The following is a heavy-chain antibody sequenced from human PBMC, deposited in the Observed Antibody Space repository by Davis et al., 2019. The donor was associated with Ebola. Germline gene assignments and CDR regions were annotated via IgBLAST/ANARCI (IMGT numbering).Heavy chain of an antibody. CDR1: EFTFSSYT. J-gene: IGHJ4*02. V-gene: IGHV3-23*01. CDR2: ISSSVGST. Sequence: GESLKISCAASEFTFSSYTMGWVRQAPGKGLEWVSGISSSVGSTYYADSVKGRFTISRDNSKNTLYLQMNSLRAEDTAVYYCARVRWTSGYYFDYWGQGTLVTVSS. CDR3: ARVRWTSGYYFDY. D-gene: IGHD3-22*01.